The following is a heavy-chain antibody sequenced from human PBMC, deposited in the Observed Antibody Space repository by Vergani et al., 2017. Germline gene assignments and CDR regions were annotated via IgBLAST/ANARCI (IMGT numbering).Heavy chain of an antibody. V-gene: IGHV4-38-2*02. J-gene: IGHJ4*02. D-gene: IGHD3-22*01. CDR3: ARALHYDSSGYPPASYFDY. Sequence: QVQLQESGPGLVKPSETLSLTCTVSGYSISSGYYWGWIRQPPGKGLEWIGSNYHSGSTYYNPSLKSRVTISVDTSKNQFSRKLSSVTAADTAVYYCARALHYDSSGYPPASYFDYWGQGTLVTVSS. CDR1: GYSISSGYY. CDR2: NYHSGST.